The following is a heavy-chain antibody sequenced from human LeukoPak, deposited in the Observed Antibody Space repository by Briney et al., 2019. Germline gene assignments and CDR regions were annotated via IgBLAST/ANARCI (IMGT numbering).Heavy chain of an antibody. V-gene: IGHV3-23*01. D-gene: IGHD2-2*02. CDR1: GITFSNYA. CDR2: ISGSAHKI. Sequence: QTGGSLRLSCVASGITFSNYAVSWVRQAPEKGLDWVSVISGSAHKIRYADSVKGRFTISRDNSKDTLFLQLNSLTAANTAMYFCAKASVAIPQYCNSWGQGTLVAVSS. CDR3: AKASVAIPQYCNS. J-gene: IGHJ5*02.